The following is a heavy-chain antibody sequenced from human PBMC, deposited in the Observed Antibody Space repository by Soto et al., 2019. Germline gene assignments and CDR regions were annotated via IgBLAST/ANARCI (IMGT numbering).Heavy chain of an antibody. Sequence: QVQLQESGPGLVKPSQTLSLTCTVSGGSISSGDFYCSWIRQHPGKGLEWIGYMYHSGNTYYNPSLKSRVTMSLDTSKNQFSLKLTSVTAADTAVYYCVRYYYDSSGLNWFDPWGQGTLVTVSS. CDR3: VRYYYDSSGLNWFDP. J-gene: IGHJ5*02. D-gene: IGHD3-22*01. V-gene: IGHV4-31*03. CDR2: MYHSGNT. CDR1: GGSISSGDFY.